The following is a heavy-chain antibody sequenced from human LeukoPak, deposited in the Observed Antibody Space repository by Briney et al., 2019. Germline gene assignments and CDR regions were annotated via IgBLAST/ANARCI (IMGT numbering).Heavy chain of an antibody. J-gene: IGHJ3*02. CDR1: GFTFTNYA. Sequence: PGRSLRLSCAASGFTFTNYAMQWVRHAPGKGLEWVAIISFDGTNKDYADYVKGRFTISRDNSENTLFLQMKSLRAEDTAVYYCTREGYYAFDIWGQGTMVTVSS. D-gene: IGHD3-22*01. CDR3: TREGYYAFDI. V-gene: IGHV3-30-3*01. CDR2: ISFDGTNK.